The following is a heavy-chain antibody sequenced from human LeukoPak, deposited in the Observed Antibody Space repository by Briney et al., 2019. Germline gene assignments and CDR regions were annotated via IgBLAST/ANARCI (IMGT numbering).Heavy chain of an antibody. CDR1: GYTFNSYD. Sequence: ASVKVSCKASGYTFNSYDINWVRQATGQGLGWMGWMNPNSGNTGYAQKFQGRVTITRNTSISTAYMELSSLRSEDTAVYYCARGRIGTMIVVVTKAYYFDYWGQGTLVTVSS. V-gene: IGHV1-8*01. CDR2: MNPNSGNT. D-gene: IGHD3-22*01. J-gene: IGHJ4*02. CDR3: ARGRIGTMIVVVTKAYYFDY.